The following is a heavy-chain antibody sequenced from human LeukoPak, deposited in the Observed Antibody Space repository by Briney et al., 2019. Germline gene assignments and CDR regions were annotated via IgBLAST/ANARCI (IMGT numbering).Heavy chain of an antibody. J-gene: IGHJ4*02. Sequence: AETLSLTCTVSGGSISSHYWSWIAQFPGKGLEWIGSIYYSGITSYNPSLKSRVTLSVHTSKNQFSLRLSSVAAAVTAVYYCARDQSGAYSFDYWGQGTLVTVSS. CDR3: ARDQSGAYSFDY. CDR1: GGSISSHY. V-gene: IGHV4-59*11. CDR2: IYYSGIT. D-gene: IGHD1-26*01.